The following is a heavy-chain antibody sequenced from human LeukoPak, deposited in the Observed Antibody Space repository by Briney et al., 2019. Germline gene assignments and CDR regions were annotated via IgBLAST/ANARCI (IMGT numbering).Heavy chain of an antibody. Sequence: GGSLRLSCAASGFTFSSYSMNWVRQAPGKGLEWVSSISSSSSYIYSADSVKGRFTISRDNAKNSLYLQMNSLRAEDTAVYYCARGPVSLYYYDSSGYGDYWGQGTLVTVSS. V-gene: IGHV3-21*04. CDR1: GFTFSSYS. CDR3: ARGPVSLYYYDSSGYGDY. J-gene: IGHJ4*02. D-gene: IGHD3-22*01. CDR2: ISSSSSYI.